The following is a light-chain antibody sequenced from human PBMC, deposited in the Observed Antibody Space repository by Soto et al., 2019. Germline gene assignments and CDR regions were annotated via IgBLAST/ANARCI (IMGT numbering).Light chain of an antibody. CDR3: QQSYTTPIT. V-gene: IGKV1-39*01. CDR1: QTISSH. Sequence: IEMTQSPSSLSASVGDRVIITCRASQTISSHLNWYQQKPGKAPNLLVYAASSLQSGVPSRFTGSGSGTDSTLTISSLQPEDFATYFCQQSYTTPITFGQGTRLEIK. CDR2: AAS. J-gene: IGKJ5*01.